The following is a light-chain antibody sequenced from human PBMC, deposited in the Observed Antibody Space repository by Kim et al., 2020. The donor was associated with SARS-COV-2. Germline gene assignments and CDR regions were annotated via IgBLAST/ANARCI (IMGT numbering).Light chain of an antibody. Sequence: STAGRASHTCIASQTNKNRLVWYQHKPGQAPRLLIYDATTRATGVPARCIGSGSETDLTLTISSLQSDDFAVYYCQQSNDWPTLTFGQGTKVDIK. CDR3: QQSNDWPTLT. J-gene: IGKJ1*01. CDR2: DAT. V-gene: IGKV3-15*01. CDR1: QTNKNR.